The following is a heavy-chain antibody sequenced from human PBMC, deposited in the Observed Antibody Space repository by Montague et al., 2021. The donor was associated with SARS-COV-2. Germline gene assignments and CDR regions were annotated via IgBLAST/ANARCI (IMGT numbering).Heavy chain of an antibody. Sequence: SETLSLTCSVSGGSISSHYWSWIRQPPGKGLECIGYIYYSGSTKYNPSLNSRVTISVDTPKNQFSLNLRSVTTADTAVYYCARVAKIGVISDCYYDFDVWGQGTPVTVSS. V-gene: IGHV4-59*11. CDR2: IYYSGST. J-gene: IGHJ6*02. D-gene: IGHD3-10*01. CDR3: ARVAKIGVISDCYYDFDV. CDR1: GGSISSHY.